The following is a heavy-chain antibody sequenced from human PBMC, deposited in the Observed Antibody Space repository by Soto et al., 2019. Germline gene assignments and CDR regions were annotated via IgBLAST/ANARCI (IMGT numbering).Heavy chain of an antibody. J-gene: IGHJ6*02. CDR2: ISYEGSNT. CDR1: GFTFDTYG. V-gene: IGHV3-30-3*01. D-gene: IGHD1-1*01. Sequence: GGSLRLSCVASGFTFDTYGIHWVRQAPGKGLQWVALISYEGSNTYYADSVRGRFTTSRDNSKNTLYLQMNTLRPEDTGLYYCARVTPGNNLYYFSGLDFWGQGTSVTVS. CDR3: ARVTPGNNLYYFSGLDF.